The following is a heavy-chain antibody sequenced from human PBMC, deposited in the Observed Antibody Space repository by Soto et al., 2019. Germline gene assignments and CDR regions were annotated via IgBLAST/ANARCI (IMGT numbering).Heavy chain of an antibody. CDR1: GGYVTNVGDY. Sequence: SEALSPTYTVPGGYVTNVGDYRTWKRKSPGKGLEWIGYISNSGSTGYNPSLKTRLSMSVDRSKNQFTLRLTSVTAADTAVYFCATESGSTYGYFDYWGRGTLVTVSS. D-gene: IGHD5-18*01. V-gene: IGHV4-30-4*01. CDR3: ATESGSTYGYFDY. J-gene: IGHJ4*02. CDR2: ISNSGST.